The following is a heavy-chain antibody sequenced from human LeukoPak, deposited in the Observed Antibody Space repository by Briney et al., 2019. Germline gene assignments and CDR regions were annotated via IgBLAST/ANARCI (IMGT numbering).Heavy chain of an antibody. V-gene: IGHV4-59*08. CDR3: ARRTGYYDSKDAFDI. CDR1: GGSISSCY. J-gene: IGHJ3*02. Sequence: PSETLSLTCTVSGGSISSCYWSWIRQPPGKGLEWIGYIYYSGSTNYNPSLKSRVTISVDTSKNQFSLKLSSVTAADTAVYYCARRTGYYDSKDAFDIWGQGTMVTVSS. CDR2: IYYSGST. D-gene: IGHD3-22*01.